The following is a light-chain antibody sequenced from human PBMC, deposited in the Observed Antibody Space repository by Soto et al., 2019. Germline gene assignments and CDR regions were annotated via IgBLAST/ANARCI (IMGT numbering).Light chain of an antibody. Sequence: DIPMTQSPSTLSASVGDRVTITCRASQSIDNWLAWYQQKPGKAPKLLIYDASSLQSGVPSRFSGSGSGTEFTLAISSLQPDDFATYYCQQYNSYSPTFGQGTKVEIK. J-gene: IGKJ1*01. CDR1: QSIDNW. CDR3: QQYNSYSPT. CDR2: DAS. V-gene: IGKV1-5*01.